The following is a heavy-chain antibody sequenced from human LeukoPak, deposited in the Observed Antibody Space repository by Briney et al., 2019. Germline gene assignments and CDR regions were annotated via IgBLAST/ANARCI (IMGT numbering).Heavy chain of an antibody. CDR1: GGSFSGYY. CDR2: INHSGST. J-gene: IGHJ4*02. CDR3: ARDLVATV. Sequence: PSETLSLTCAVYGGSFSGYYWSWIRQPPGKGLEWIGEINHSGSTNYNPSLKSRVTISVDTSKNQFSLKLSSVTAADTAVYYCARDLVATVWGQGTLVTVSS. V-gene: IGHV4-34*01. D-gene: IGHD2-2*01.